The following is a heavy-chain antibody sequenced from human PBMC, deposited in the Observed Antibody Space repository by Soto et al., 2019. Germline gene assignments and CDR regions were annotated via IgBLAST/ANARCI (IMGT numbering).Heavy chain of an antibody. J-gene: IGHJ6*02. CDR1: GFTFSSYG. Sequence: PGGALRLCCAASGFTFSSYGLHGGRQAPGKGLEWVAVILYDGSNKYYADSVKGRFTISRDNSKNTLYLQMNSLRAEDTAVYYCAKDRSGHDGSYFYYYYGMDVWGQGTTVTV. V-gene: IGHV3-30*18. CDR2: ILYDGSNK. D-gene: IGHD1-26*01. CDR3: AKDRSGHDGSYFYYYYGMDV.